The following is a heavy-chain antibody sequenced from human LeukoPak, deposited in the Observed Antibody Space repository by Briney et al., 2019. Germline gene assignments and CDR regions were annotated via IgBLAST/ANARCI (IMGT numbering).Heavy chain of an antibody. Sequence: GASVTVSCKVSGYTLTELSMHWVRQATGQGLEWMGWMNPNSGNTGYAQKFQGRVTMTRNTSISTAYMELSSLRSEDTAVYYCAKGIAAVFDAFDIWGQGTMVTVSS. CDR1: GYTLTELS. CDR2: MNPNSGNT. CDR3: AKGIAAVFDAFDI. J-gene: IGHJ3*02. V-gene: IGHV1-8*01. D-gene: IGHD6-13*01.